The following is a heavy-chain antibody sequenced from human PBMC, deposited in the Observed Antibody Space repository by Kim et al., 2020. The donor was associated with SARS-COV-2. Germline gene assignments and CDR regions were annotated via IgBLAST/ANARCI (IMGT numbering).Heavy chain of an antibody. J-gene: IGHJ4*02. Sequence: SGPTLVKPTQALTVTCTLSGFSLTTSGVGVGWIRQPPGKALEWLGLIYWDDDKRYSPSLKSRLTITKDTSKNQVVLTMTNMDPVDTATYYCARTAYSSTLYYFDYWGQGTLVTVSS. CDR1: GFSLTTSGVG. V-gene: IGHV2-5*02. CDR3: ARTAYSSTLYYFDY. CDR2: IYWDDDK. D-gene: IGHD6-13*01.